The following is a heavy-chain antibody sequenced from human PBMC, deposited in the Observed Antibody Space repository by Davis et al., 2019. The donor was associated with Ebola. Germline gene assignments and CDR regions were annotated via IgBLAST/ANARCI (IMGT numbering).Heavy chain of an antibody. D-gene: IGHD3-3*01. V-gene: IGHV3-23*01. Sequence: GESLKISCAASGFTFSSYSMSWVRQAPGTGLEWVSAISGSVGSTYYADSVKGRFTISSDNSKNTLYLQMNSLRAEDTAVYYCAKSGLSFGVVKYHYGMDVWGKGTTVTVSS. J-gene: IGHJ6*04. CDR3: AKSGLSFGVVKYHYGMDV. CDR1: GFTFSSYS. CDR2: ISGSVGST.